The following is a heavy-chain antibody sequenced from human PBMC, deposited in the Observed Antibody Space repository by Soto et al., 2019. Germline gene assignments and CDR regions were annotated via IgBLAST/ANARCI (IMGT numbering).Heavy chain of an antibody. D-gene: IGHD3-3*01. Sequence: ASVKVSCKASGYTFTSYGISWVRQAPGQGLEWMGWISAYNGNTNYAQKLQGRVTMTTDTSTSTAYMELRSLRSDDTAVYYCAREVVRFGKYYYEYMDVWGKGTTGTVSS. CDR3: AREVVRFGKYYYEYMDV. J-gene: IGHJ6*03. CDR2: ISAYNGNT. V-gene: IGHV1-18*01. CDR1: GYTFTSYG.